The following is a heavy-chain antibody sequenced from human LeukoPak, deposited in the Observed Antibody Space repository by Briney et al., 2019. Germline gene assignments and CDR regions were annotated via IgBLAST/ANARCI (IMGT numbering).Heavy chain of an antibody. D-gene: IGHD6-13*01. CDR1: GFTFNSHW. Sequence: GGSLRLSCAASGFTFNSHWMHRVRQAPGKGLVWVSRISDDGSTTNYADSVKGRFTISRDNAKKTVYLQMSNLRVEDTAVYYCARWAAEGIEFWFDPWGQGTLVIVSS. CDR3: ARWAAEGIEFWFDP. J-gene: IGHJ5*02. CDR2: ISDDGSTT. V-gene: IGHV3-74*01.